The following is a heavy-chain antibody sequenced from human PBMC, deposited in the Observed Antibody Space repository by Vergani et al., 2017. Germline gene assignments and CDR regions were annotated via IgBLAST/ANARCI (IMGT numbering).Heavy chain of an antibody. CDR2: IDPNSVDT. V-gene: IGHV1-2*06. J-gene: IGHJ4*02. CDR1: GFTFTSYH. CDR3: ARVIVGCSRTKCVADH. Sequence: QVQLVQSGAEVKKPGASVRVSCKASGFTFTSYHIHWVRQAPGQGLDWLGRIDPNSVDTRYSQRFQDRVTITRDTSINTAYMEMTRLRPDDPAIYYCARVIVGCSRTKCVADHWCQGAMVTVAS. D-gene: IGHD2-2*01.